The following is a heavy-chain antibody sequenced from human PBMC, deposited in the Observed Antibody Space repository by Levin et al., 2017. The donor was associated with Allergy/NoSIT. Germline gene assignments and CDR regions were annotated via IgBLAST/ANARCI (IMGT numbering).Heavy chain of an antibody. J-gene: IGHJ4*02. CDR1: GGTFSSYA. CDR2: IIPIFGTA. D-gene: IGHD5-12*01. CDR3: AGGSGYDPPPAFDY. Sequence: SVKVSCKASGGTFSSYAISWVRQAPGQGLEWMGGIIPIFGTANYAQKFQGRVTITADKSTSTAYMELSSLRSEDTAVYYCAGGSGYDPPPAFDYWGQGTLVTVSS. V-gene: IGHV1-69*06.